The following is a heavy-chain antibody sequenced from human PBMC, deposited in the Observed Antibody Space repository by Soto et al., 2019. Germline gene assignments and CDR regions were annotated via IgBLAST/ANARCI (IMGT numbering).Heavy chain of an antibody. CDR1: GYTFTSYA. V-gene: IGHV1-3*01. Sequence: ASVKVSCKASGYTFTSYAMHWVRQAPGQRLEWMGWINAGNGNTKYSQKFQGRVTITRDTSASTAYLELSSLRSEDTAVYYCARGRPIVVVPAARQYNWFDPWGQGTLVTVSS. CDR2: INAGNGNT. D-gene: IGHD2-2*01. J-gene: IGHJ5*02. CDR3: ARGRPIVVVPAARQYNWFDP.